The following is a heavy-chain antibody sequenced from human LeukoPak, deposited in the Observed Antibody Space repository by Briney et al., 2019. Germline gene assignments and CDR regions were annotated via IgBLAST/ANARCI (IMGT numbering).Heavy chain of an antibody. CDR2: MNPNSGNT. V-gene: IGHV1-8*01. D-gene: IGHD5-12*01. J-gene: IGHJ4*02. CDR3: AIRTPVDIVATLGERVKKGLDY. CDR1: GYTFTSYD. Sequence: VASVKVSCKASGYTFTSYDINWLRQATGQGLEWMGWMNPNSGNTGYAQKFQGRVTMTRNTSMSTAYMELSSLRSEDTAVYYCAIRTPVDIVATLGERVKKGLDYWGQGTLVTVSS.